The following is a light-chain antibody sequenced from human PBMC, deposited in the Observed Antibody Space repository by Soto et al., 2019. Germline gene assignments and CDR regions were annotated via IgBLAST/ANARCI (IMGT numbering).Light chain of an antibody. V-gene: IGLV1-36*01. J-gene: IGLJ3*02. Sequence: QSVLTQPPSVSAAPRQRVTISCSGSNSIFGNNAVNWYHQIPGKSPKVLIYRYDLVLSGVSVRFSGSKSGTSASLAISGLQSEDEAHYYCAAWDDTLNGQVFGGGTQLTVL. CDR3: AAWDDTLNGQV. CDR2: RYD. CDR1: NSIFGNNA.